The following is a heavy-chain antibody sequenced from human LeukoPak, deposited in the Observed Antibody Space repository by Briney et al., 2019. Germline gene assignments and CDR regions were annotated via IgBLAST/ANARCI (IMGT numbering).Heavy chain of an antibody. V-gene: IGHV1-18*01. Sequence: ASVKVSCKASGYTFTSYGISWVRQAPGQGLEWMGWISAYNGNTNYAQKLQGRVTMTTDTSTSTAYMELRSLRSDDTAVYYCARGVLVGWLQLHLDYWGQGTLVTVSS. J-gene: IGHJ4*02. CDR1: GYTFTSYG. CDR2: ISAYNGNT. D-gene: IGHD5-24*01. CDR3: ARGVLVGWLQLHLDY.